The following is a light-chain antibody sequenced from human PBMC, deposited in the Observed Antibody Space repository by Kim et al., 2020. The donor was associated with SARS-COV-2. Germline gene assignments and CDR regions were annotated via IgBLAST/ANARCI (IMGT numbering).Light chain of an antibody. CDR3: QSADSSDAWV. J-gene: IGLJ3*02. V-gene: IGLV3-25*03. CDR1: ALPDQY. Sequence: SPGQTAGITCSGDALPDQYGYWYQQKPGQAPVLVMYHDSERPSGIPERFSGSTSGTTVTLTISGVQAEDEADYYCQSADSSDAWVFGGGTQLTVL. CDR2: HDS.